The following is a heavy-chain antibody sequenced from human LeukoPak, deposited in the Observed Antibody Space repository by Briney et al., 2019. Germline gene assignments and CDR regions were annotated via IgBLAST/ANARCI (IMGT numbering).Heavy chain of an antibody. CDR1: GGTFSSYA. Sequence: ASVKVSCKASGGTFSSYAISWVRQAPGQGLEWMGGIIPIFGTANYAQKFQGRVTITADESTSTAYMELSSLRSEDTAVYYCATDYDILTGYTYVWGQGTLVTVSS. D-gene: IGHD3-9*01. V-gene: IGHV1-69*13. CDR2: IIPIFGTA. CDR3: ATDYDILTGYTYV. J-gene: IGHJ4*02.